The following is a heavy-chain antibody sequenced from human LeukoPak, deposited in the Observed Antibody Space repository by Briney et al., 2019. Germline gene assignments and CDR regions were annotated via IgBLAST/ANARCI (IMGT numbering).Heavy chain of an antibody. Sequence: EASVKVSCKASGGTFSSYAISWVRQAPGQGLEWMGGIIPIFGTANYAQKFQGRVTITADKSTSTAYMELSSLRSEDTAVYYCAKRFTTGTTNWFDPWGQGTLVTVSS. D-gene: IGHD1-1*01. CDR3: AKRFTTGTTNWFDP. V-gene: IGHV1-69*06. J-gene: IGHJ5*02. CDR2: IIPIFGTA. CDR1: GGTFSSYA.